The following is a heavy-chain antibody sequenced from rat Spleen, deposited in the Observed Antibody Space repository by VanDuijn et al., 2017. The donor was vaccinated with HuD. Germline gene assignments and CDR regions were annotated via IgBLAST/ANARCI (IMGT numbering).Heavy chain of an antibody. CDR2: ISAGGFNT. CDR1: GFTFSHYY. D-gene: IGHD4-6*01. V-gene: IGHV5-25*01. Sequence: EVQLVESGGGLVQPGRPMKVSCVATGFTFSHYYMAWVRQSPTKGLEWVALISAGGFNTYYRDSVKGRFTISRDIAKSTLYLQMDSLRSEDTATYFCTRGTYFRHWGQGVMVTVSS. J-gene: IGHJ2*01. CDR3: TRGTYFRH.